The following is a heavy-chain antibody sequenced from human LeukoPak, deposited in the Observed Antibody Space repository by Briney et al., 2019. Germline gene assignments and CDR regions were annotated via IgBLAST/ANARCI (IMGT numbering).Heavy chain of an antibody. Sequence: SETLSLTCAVYGGSFSGYYWSWIRQPPGKGLEWIGEINHSGSTNYNPSLKSRVTISVDTSKNQFSLKLSSVTAADTAVYYCARGNYYDFWSGYSTLFDYWGQGTLVTVSS. CDR1: GGSFSGYY. CDR2: INHSGST. V-gene: IGHV4-34*01. D-gene: IGHD3-3*01. J-gene: IGHJ4*02. CDR3: ARGNYYDFWSGYSTLFDY.